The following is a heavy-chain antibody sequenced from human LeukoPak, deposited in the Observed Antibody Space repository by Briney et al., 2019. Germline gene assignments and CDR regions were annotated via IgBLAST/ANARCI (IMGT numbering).Heavy chain of an antibody. CDR2: MNPNSGGA. CDR3: ARPAVAGYYCMDV. CDR1: GYTFTDYY. J-gene: IGHJ6*03. V-gene: IGHV1-2*06. D-gene: IGHD6-19*01. Sequence: ASVKVSCKASGYTFTDYYMHWVRQAPGQGLEWMGRMNPNSGGANYAQKFQDRVTMTRDTSISTAYMELSRLRSDDTAVYYCARPAVAGYYCMDVWGKGTTVTVSS.